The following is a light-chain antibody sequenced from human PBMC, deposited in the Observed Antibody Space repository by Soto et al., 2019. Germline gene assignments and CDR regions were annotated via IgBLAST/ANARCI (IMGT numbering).Light chain of an antibody. J-gene: IGKJ2*01. CDR1: QSVLYSSNNKNY. CDR2: WAS. Sequence: DIVMTQSPDSLAVSLGERATINCKSSQSVLYSSNNKNYLAWYQQKPGRPPKLLIYWASTRESGVPDRFSGSGSGTDFTLTISSLQAEDVAVYYCHQYYSHVDIFGQGTKLEIK. CDR3: HQYYSHVDI. V-gene: IGKV4-1*01.